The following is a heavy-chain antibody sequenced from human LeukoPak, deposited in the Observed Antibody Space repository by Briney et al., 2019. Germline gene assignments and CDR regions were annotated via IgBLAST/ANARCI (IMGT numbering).Heavy chain of an antibody. J-gene: IGHJ5*02. D-gene: IGHD6-13*01. CDR3: ARVHGYSSSAWFDP. V-gene: IGHV4-39*07. Sequence: PSETLSLTCTVSGGSISSSSYYWGWIRQPPGKGPEWIGNIFYAGSTYYNPSLKSRVTMSVDTSKNQFSLMLGSVTAADTAVYYCARVHGYSSSAWFDPWGQGTLVTVSS. CDR2: IFYAGST. CDR1: GGSISSSSYY.